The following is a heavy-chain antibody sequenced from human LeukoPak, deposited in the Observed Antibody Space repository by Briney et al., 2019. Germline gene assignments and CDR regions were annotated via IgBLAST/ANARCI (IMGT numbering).Heavy chain of an antibody. J-gene: IGHJ6*03. CDR3: ARGIVVVVPAGYYYYYYMDV. CDR1: GYTFTSYD. V-gene: IGHV1-8*01. CDR2: MNPNSGNT. D-gene: IGHD2-2*01. Sequence: ASVKVSCKASGYTFTSYDINWVRQATGQGLEWMGWMNPNSGNTGYAQKFQGRVTMTRNTSISTAYMELSSLRSEDTAVYYCARGIVVVVPAGYYYYYYMDVWGKGTTVTISS.